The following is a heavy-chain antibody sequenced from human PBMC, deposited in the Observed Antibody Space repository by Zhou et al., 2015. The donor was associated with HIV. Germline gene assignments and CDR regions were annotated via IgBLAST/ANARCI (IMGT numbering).Heavy chain of an antibody. J-gene: IGHJ2*01. D-gene: IGHD6-6*01. V-gene: IGHV1-69*06. CDR3: ARDRGEATRPGWRYFDL. CDR2: IIPILGTT. CDR1: GGTFSTYG. Sequence: QVQLVQSGAEVKKPGSSVKVSCRASGGTFSTYGISWVRQAPGQGLQWMGGIIPILGTTKYAQKFQGRVTITADRSTSTAYMDLRSLRLEDTAVYYCARDRGEATRPGWRYFDLWGRWHPGHCLL.